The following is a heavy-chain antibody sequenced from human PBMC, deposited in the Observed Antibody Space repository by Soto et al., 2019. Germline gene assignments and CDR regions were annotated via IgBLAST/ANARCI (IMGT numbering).Heavy chain of an antibody. CDR3: GRGRVRFPMVRGGYYCDY. V-gene: IGHV4-31*03. CDR2: IYYSGST. Sequence: QVQLQESGPGLVKPSQTLSLTCTVSGGSISSGGYYWSWIRQHPGKGLEWIGYIYYSGSTYYNPSHNSRFTLTVDTSKNPFSLKLGYVTAADTAVYDCGRGRVRFPMVRGGYYCDYWGQGTLVSVCS. CDR1: GGSISSGGYY. D-gene: IGHD3-10*01. J-gene: IGHJ4*02.